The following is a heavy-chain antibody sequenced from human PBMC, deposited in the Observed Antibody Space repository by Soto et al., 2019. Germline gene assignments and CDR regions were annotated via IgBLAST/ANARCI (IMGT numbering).Heavy chain of an antibody. V-gene: IGHV1-2*02. CDR3: ARSLLKVILPLGY. CDR1: GYTFSGYY. Sequence: QVQLVQSGAEVTKPGASVKVSCKASGYTFSGYYMHWVRQAPGQGLEWMGWINTLSGDTSFPQKFQVRFAMTRDTSIDTAFMEVSRLTSDDTAIYYCARSLLKVILPLGYWGQGTLVSVSS. CDR2: INTLSGDT. D-gene: IGHD3-3*02. J-gene: IGHJ4*02.